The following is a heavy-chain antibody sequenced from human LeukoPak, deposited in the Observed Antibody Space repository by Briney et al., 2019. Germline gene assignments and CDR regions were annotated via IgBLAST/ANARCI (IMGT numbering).Heavy chain of an antibody. J-gene: IGHJ4*02. CDR3: ARAKRAGDIFERFDL. D-gene: IGHD2-21*01. V-gene: IGHV3-53*01. CDR1: GFTVSGNY. CDR2: FYTDGAT. Sequence: GGSLRLSCVVSGFTVSGNYMNWVRQAPGKGPEWVSIFYTDGATFYADSVRGRFTISRDNSKNTLYLQMNSLRAEDTAVYYCARAKRAGDIFERFDLWGQGTLVTVSS.